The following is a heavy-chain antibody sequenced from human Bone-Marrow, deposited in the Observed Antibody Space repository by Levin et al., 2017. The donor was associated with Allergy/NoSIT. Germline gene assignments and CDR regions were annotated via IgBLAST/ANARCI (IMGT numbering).Heavy chain of an antibody. Sequence: PGESLKISCQASGYSFTSYWFGWVRQRPGKGLEWMGLIFPSDSDTRVSPSFQGQIIMSVDKSISTAYLQWSSLKASDSAMYYCARRASDRSNSFGYWGQGTLVTGSS. D-gene: IGHD2-2*01. CDR3: ARRASDRSNSFGY. CDR2: IFPSDSDT. J-gene: IGHJ4*02. V-gene: IGHV5-51*01. CDR1: GYSFTSYW.